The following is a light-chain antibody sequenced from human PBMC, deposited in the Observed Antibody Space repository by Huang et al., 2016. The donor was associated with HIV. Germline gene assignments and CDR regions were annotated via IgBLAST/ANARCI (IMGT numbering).Light chain of an antibody. Sequence: IVLTESPGTLSLSHGERATLSCRASQSGYNTFLALYQQTPGQTPRVLIYAESRRAASSPDRFSGSGSWTDFSLTISRLLPEDFAVYYCQQYSMSPLSFGGGTKVEIK. CDR2: AES. V-gene: IGKV3-20*01. CDR3: QQYSMSPLS. J-gene: IGKJ4*01. CDR1: QSGYNTF.